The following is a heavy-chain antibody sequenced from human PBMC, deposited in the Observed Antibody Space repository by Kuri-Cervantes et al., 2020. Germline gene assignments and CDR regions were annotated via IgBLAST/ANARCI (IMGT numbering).Heavy chain of an antibody. V-gene: IGHV4-31*03. CDR1: GGSISSGSYY. CDR3: ARDAASMVRGVILYYYGMDV. CDR2: IYYSGST. Sequence: SETLSLTCTVSGGSISSGSYYWSWIRQHPGKGLEWIGYIYYSGSTYYNPSLKSRVTISVDTSKNQFSLKLSSVTAADAAVYYCARDAASMVRGVILYYYGMDVWGQGTTVTVSS. J-gene: IGHJ6*02. D-gene: IGHD3-10*01.